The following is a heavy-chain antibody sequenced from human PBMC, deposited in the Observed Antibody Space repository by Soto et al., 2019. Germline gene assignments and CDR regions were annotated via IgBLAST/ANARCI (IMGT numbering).Heavy chain of an antibody. CDR2: IWYDGSNK. J-gene: IGHJ3*01. D-gene: IGHD2-2*02. CDR1: GFPFSSYG. V-gene: IGHV3-33*01. CDR3: ARESGQAYCSSTSCYTYAFDF. Sequence: WSLRLSCAASGFPFSSYGMHWVRQAPGKGLEWVAVIWYDGSNKYYADSVKGRFTISRDNSKNTLYLQMNSLRAEETAVYYCARESGQAYCSSTSCYTYAFDFWGQGTMVTVSS.